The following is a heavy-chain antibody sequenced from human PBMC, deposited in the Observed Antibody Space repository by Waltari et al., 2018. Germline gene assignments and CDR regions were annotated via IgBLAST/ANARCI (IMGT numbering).Heavy chain of an antibody. V-gene: IGHV4-34*01. CDR2: INHSGST. CDR3: ARGLGAAAYFDY. Sequence: QVQLQQWGAGLLKPSETLSLTCAVYGGSFSGYYLSWIRQPPGKGLEWIGEINHSGSTNYNPSLKSRVTISVDTSKNQFSLKLSSVTAADTAVYYCARGLGAAAYFDYWGQGTLVTVSS. J-gene: IGHJ4*02. D-gene: IGHD6-13*01. CDR1: GGSFSGYY.